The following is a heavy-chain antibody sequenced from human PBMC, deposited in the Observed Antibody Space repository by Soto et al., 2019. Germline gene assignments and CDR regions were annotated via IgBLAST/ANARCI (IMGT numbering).Heavy chain of an antibody. CDR1: GYTFTSYG. V-gene: IGHV1-18*01. Sequence: QVQLVQSGAEVKKPGASVKVSCKASGYTFTSYGISWVRQAPGQGLEWMGWISAYNGNTNYAQKLQGRVTMTRDTSTSTDYMELRSLRSDDTAVYYCAGDAQGVFLHYWGQGTLVTVSS. CDR3: AGDAQGVFLHY. D-gene: IGHD3-16*01. CDR2: ISAYNGNT. J-gene: IGHJ4*02.